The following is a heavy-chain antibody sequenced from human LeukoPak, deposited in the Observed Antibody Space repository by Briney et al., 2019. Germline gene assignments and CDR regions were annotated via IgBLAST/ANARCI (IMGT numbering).Heavy chain of an antibody. J-gene: IGHJ5*01. CDR1: GFTFSSYG. Sequence: GGSLRLSCAASGFTFSSYGMHWVRQAPGKGLEWVALIWYDGGNKYYADSVKGRFTISRDNSKNTLYLQMNSLRAEDTAVYYCARWSCSTGSCGERVQYNWFDSWGQGTLVTVSS. CDR2: IWYDGGNK. V-gene: IGHV3-33*01. D-gene: IGHD2-15*01. CDR3: ARWSCSTGSCGERVQYNWFDS.